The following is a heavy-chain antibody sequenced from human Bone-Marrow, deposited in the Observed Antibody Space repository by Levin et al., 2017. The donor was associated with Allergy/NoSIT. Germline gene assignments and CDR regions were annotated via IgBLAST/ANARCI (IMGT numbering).Heavy chain of an antibody. D-gene: IGHD6-13*01. J-gene: IGHJ6*02. CDR3: SKFPGIAATGHSYYYAMDV. CDR2: IWYDGSDK. CDR1: GFSFSDYG. Sequence: PGGSLRLSCAASGFSFSDYGMHWVRQAPGEGLEWVALIWYDGSDKYYADSVKGRFTISRDNSKNTLYLQMNSLRAEDTAVFYCSKFPGIAATGHSYYYAMDVWGQGTTVTVSS. V-gene: IGHV3-33*06.